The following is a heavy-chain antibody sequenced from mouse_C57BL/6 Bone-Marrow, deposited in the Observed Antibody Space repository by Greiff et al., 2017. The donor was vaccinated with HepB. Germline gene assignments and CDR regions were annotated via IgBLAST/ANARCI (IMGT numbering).Heavy chain of an antibody. CDR1: GYTFTSYW. CDR2: IDPNSGGT. CDR3: ARWIITTVVQGYFDV. V-gene: IGHV1-72*01. D-gene: IGHD1-1*01. Sequence: QVQLQQPGAELAKPGASVKLSCKASGYTFTSYWMHWVKQRPGRGLEWIGRIDPNSGGTKYNEKFKSKATLTVDKPSSTAYMQLSSLTSEDSAVYYCARWIITTVVQGYFDVWGTGTTDTVSS. J-gene: IGHJ1*03.